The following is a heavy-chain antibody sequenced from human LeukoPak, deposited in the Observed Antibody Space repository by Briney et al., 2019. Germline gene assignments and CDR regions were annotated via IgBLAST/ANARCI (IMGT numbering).Heavy chain of an antibody. J-gene: IGHJ3*02. Sequence: GASVKVSCKASGGTFSSYAISWVRQAPGQGLEWMGGIIPTFGTANYAQKFQGRVTITADESTSTAYMELSSLRSEDTAVYYCARERVNYDFWSGYYPDAFDIWGQGTMVTVSS. D-gene: IGHD3-3*01. CDR2: IIPTFGTA. V-gene: IGHV1-69*13. CDR1: GGTFSSYA. CDR3: ARERVNYDFWSGYYPDAFDI.